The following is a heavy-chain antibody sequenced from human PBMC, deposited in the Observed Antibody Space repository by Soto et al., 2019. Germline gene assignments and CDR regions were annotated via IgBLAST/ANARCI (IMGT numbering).Heavy chain of an antibody. V-gene: IGHV1-18*01. CDR3: AREPQSEWLDYYYGMDV. CDR1: GYTFTSYG. D-gene: IGHD3-3*01. J-gene: IGHJ6*02. Sequence: ASVKVSCKASGYTFTSYGISWVRQAPGQGLEWMGWISAYNGNTNYAQKLQGRVTMTTDTSTSTAYMELRSLRSDDTAVYYCAREPQSEWLDYYYGMDVWGQGTTVTVSS. CDR2: ISAYNGNT.